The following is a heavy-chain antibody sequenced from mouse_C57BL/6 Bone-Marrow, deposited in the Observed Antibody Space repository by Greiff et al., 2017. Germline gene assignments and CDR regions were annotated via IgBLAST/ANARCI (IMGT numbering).Heavy chain of an antibody. V-gene: IGHV2-2*01. Sequence: VQLQESGPGLVQPSQSLSITCTVSGFSLTSYGVHWVRQSPGKGLEWLGVIWSGGSTDYNAAFISRLSISKDNSKSQVFFKMNSLQADDTAIYYCARNPTVVAWYFDVWGTGTTVTVSS. CDR2: IWSGGST. CDR3: ARNPTVVAWYFDV. D-gene: IGHD1-1*01. J-gene: IGHJ1*03. CDR1: GFSLTSYG.